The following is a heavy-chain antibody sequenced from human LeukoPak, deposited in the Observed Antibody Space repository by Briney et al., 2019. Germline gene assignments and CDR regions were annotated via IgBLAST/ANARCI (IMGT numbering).Heavy chain of an antibody. CDR2: INHSGST. Sequence: SETLSLTCTVSGGSISSSSYYWSWIRQPPGKGLEWIGEINHSGSTNYNPSLKSRVTISVDTSKNQFSLKLSSVTAADTAVYYCARQQSGSWFGEPIDYWGQGTLVTVSS. J-gene: IGHJ4*02. CDR1: GGSISSSSYY. D-gene: IGHD3-10*01. V-gene: IGHV4-39*01. CDR3: ARQQSGSWFGEPIDY.